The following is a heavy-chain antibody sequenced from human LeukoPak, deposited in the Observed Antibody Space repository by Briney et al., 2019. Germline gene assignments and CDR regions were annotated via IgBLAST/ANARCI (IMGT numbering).Heavy chain of an antibody. CDR1: GYTFTSYG. V-gene: IGHV1-18*01. Sequence: ASVKVSCKASGYTFTSYGISWVRQAPGQGLEWMGWISAYNGNTNYAQKLQGRVTMTTDTSKSTAYRELRSLRSDDTAVYYCXXXEQWXKNETDXWGQGTLVTVSS. CDR3: XXXEQWXKNETDX. D-gene: IGHD6-19*01. J-gene: IGHJ4*02. CDR2: ISAYNGNT.